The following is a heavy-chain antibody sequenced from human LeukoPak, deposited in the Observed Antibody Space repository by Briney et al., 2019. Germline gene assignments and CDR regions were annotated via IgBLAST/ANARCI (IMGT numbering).Heavy chain of an antibody. D-gene: IGHD3-22*01. Sequence: GGSLRLSCAASGFTFSDYYMSWIRQAPGKGLEWVSYISSSGSTIYYADSVKGRFTISRDNAKNSLYLQMNSLRAEDTAVYYCARSEYYYDSSGYYYLDYWGQGTLVTISS. J-gene: IGHJ4*02. CDR2: ISSSGSTI. CDR3: ARSEYYYDSSGYYYLDY. CDR1: GFTFSDYY. V-gene: IGHV3-11*01.